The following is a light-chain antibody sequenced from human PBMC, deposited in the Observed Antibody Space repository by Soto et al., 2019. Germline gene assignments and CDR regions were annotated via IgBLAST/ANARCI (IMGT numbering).Light chain of an antibody. CDR3: QQHGSYPRT. Sequence: DIQMTQSPSTLSASVGDRVTITCRASQSIGTSLAWYQQRPGKAPKLLIYLASNLEVGVPSRFSGSGSGTEFTLAISSLQADDFATYYCQQHGSYPRTLGQGTKVEI. V-gene: IGKV1-5*03. J-gene: IGKJ1*01. CDR2: LAS. CDR1: QSIGTS.